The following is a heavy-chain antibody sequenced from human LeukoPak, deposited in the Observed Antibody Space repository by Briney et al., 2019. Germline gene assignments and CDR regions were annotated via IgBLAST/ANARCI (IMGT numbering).Heavy chain of an antibody. CDR1: GFTLSSYA. CDR3: LSWFGELRDAFDI. V-gene: IGHV3-30*04. D-gene: IGHD3-10*01. J-gene: IGHJ3*02. Sequence: GGSLRLSCAASGFTLSSYAMQGVREAPGKGVEGVAVISYDGSNKYYGHSVKGRFTISRDNSNNTLFLQMNSLRTEDTAGYYCLSWFGELRDAFDIWGRGTMVTVSS. CDR2: ISYDGSNK.